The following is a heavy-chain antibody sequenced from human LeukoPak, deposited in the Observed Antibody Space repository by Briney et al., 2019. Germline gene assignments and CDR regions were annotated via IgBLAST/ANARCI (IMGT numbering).Heavy chain of an antibody. CDR1: GYIFTSYD. CDR2: MNPNSGNT. Sequence: GASVKVSCKGSGYIFTSYDINWVRQATGQGLEWMGWMNPNSGNTGYAQKFQGRVTMTRNTSISTAYMELSSLRSEDTAVYYCARAPYGSVTQWGYYYYMDVWGKGTTVTVSS. CDR3: ARAPYGSVTQWGYYYYMDV. V-gene: IGHV1-8*01. D-gene: IGHD3-10*01. J-gene: IGHJ6*03.